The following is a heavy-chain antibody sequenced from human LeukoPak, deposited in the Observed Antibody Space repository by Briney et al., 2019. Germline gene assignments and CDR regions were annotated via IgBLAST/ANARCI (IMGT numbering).Heavy chain of an antibody. Sequence: GGSLRLSCAASGFTVSLYYMTWVRQAPGKGLEWVSAISGSGGDTYYADSVKGRFTISRDNSKNTLYLQMNSLRAEDTAVYYCAKKGATTGDFDYWGQGTLVTVSS. CDR3: AKKGATTGDFDY. D-gene: IGHD1-26*01. CDR2: ISGSGGDT. V-gene: IGHV3-23*01. J-gene: IGHJ4*02. CDR1: GFTVSLYY.